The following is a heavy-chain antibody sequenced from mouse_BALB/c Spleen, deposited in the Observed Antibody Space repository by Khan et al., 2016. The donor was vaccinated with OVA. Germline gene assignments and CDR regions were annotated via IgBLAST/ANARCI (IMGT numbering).Heavy chain of an antibody. J-gene: IGHJ4*01. Sequence: VELVESGPGLVAPSQSLSLTCPVSGFSLTDYAVSWIRQPPGKGLEWLGVIWAGGSKYYTSELKSRLCTSKDNHKSQAFLKVNSLLTEYTAMYYCDKDPPYDGMDYWGQGTSVTVSS. V-gene: IGHV2-6-5*01. CDR1: GFSLTDYA. CDR3: DKDPPYDGMDY. CDR2: IWAGGSK.